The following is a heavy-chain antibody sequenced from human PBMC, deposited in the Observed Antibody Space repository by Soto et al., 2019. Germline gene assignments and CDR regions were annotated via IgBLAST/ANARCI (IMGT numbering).Heavy chain of an antibody. D-gene: IGHD6-13*01. CDR1: GFTFSSYG. V-gene: IGHV3-30*18. CDR3: AKDSSSWTHLYYFDY. CDR2: ISYDGSNK. Sequence: PGGSLRLSCAASGFTFSSYGMHWVRQAPGKRLEWVAVISYDGSNKYYADSVKGRFTISRDNSKNTLYLQMNSLRAEDTAVYYCAKDSSSWTHLYYFDYWGQGTLVTVSS. J-gene: IGHJ4*02.